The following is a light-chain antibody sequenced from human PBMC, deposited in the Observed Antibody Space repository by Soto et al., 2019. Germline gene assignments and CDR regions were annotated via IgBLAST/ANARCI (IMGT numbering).Light chain of an antibody. J-gene: IGKJ1*01. Sequence: DIRMTQSPSSLSPSVGDRVTITCRASQSISNYLNWYQQKPGKAPNLLIYAASSLQSGVPSMFSGSASGTDFPLTITSLQPEDFATYYCQQTYGTPRTFGQGTKVEIK. CDR1: QSISNY. V-gene: IGKV1-39*01. CDR2: AAS. CDR3: QQTYGTPRT.